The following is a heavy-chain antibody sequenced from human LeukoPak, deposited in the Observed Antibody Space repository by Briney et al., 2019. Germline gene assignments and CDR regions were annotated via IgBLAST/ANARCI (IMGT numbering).Heavy chain of an antibody. Sequence: GGSLRLSCAASGFSISDYYITWIRQAPGKRLEWISYISSSGHSIYYADSVKGRFTISKDNAKNSVNLQMDSLRVEDTAVYSCARGRTTLLDWFDPWGQGALVTVSS. V-gene: IGHV3-11*01. CDR3: ARGRTTLLDWFDP. CDR2: ISSSGHSI. CDR1: GFSISDYY. J-gene: IGHJ5*02. D-gene: IGHD3-10*01.